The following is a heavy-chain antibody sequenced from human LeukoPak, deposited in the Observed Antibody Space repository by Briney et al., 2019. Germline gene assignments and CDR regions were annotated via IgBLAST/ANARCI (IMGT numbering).Heavy chain of an antibody. CDR2: IWYDGSNK. Sequence: GGSLRLSCAASGFTFSSYGMHWVRQAPGKGLEWEAVIWYDGSNKYYADSVKGRFTISRDNSKNTLYLQMDSLRAEDTAVYYCARDKRSGSYYNVDWFDPWGQGTLVTVSS. D-gene: IGHD3-10*01. CDR1: GFTFSSYG. V-gene: IGHV3-33*01. J-gene: IGHJ5*02. CDR3: ARDKRSGSYYNVDWFDP.